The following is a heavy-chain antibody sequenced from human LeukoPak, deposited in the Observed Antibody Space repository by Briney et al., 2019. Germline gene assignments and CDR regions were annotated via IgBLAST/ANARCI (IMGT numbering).Heavy chain of an antibody. V-gene: IGHV3-15*01. CDR1: GFTFSNAW. CDR3: TTDHTGY. J-gene: IGHJ4*02. Sequence: GGSLRLSCAAPGFTFSNAWMSWVRQAPGKGLEWVGRIKSKTDGGKTDYAAPVKGRFTISRDDSKNTLYLQMNSLKTEDTAVYYCTTDHTGYWGQGTLVTVSS. CDR2: IKSKTDGGKT.